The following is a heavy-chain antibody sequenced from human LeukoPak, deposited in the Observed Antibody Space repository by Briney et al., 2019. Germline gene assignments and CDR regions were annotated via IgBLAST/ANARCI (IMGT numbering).Heavy chain of an antibody. D-gene: IGHD3-22*01. CDR2: ISSSSSYI. J-gene: IGHJ4*02. V-gene: IGHV3-21*01. CDR3: AGVVRVIDYYDSSGYYGPK. CDR1: GFTFSSYS. Sequence: GGSLRLSCAASGFTFSSYSMNWVRQAPGKGLEWVSSISSSSSYIYYADSVKGRFTISRDNAKNSLYLQMNSLRAEDTAVYYCAGVVRVIDYYDSSGYYGPKWGQGTLVTVSS.